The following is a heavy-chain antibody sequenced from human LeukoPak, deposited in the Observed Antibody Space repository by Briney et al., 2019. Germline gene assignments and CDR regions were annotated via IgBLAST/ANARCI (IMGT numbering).Heavy chain of an antibody. V-gene: IGHV4-28*01. J-gene: IGHJ5*02. Sequence: SETLSLTCAVSGDSISTSYWWGWIRQPPGKGLEWIGYIHSSGSTYYNPSLKSRVTISVDTSKNQFSLKLSSVTAADTAVYYCASWHCSSTSCPPPGWFDPWGQGTLVTVSS. D-gene: IGHD2-2*01. CDR2: IHSSGST. CDR3: ASWHCSSTSCPPPGWFDP. CDR1: GDSISTSYW.